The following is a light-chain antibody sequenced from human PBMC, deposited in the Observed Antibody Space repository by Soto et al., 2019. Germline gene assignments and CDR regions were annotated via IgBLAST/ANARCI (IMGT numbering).Light chain of an antibody. J-gene: IGLJ2*01. CDR2: SNN. V-gene: IGLV1-44*01. Sequence: QSVLTQPPSASGTPGQRVVISCSGSSSNIGSSSVNWYQRLPGAAPKLLIYSNNQRPSGVPDRISGSKSGTSASLAISGLQSEDEADYSCAAWDDSLNGPVFGGGTKVTVL. CDR1: SSNIGSSS. CDR3: AAWDDSLNGPV.